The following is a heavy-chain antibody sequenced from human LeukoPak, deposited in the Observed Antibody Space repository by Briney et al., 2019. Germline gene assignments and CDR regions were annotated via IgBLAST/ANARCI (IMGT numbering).Heavy chain of an antibody. CDR3: ARAIVATGGIDY. CDR1: GVSVSDYF. CDR2: IYYTGSS. Sequence: SETLSLTCTVSGVSVSDYFWAWIRQPPGKGLEWIGCIYYTGSSNYNPSLKSRVTISVDTSKNQFSLKFSSVTAADTAVYYCARAIVATGGIDYWGQGTLVTVSS. V-gene: IGHV4-59*02. D-gene: IGHD5-12*01. J-gene: IGHJ4*02.